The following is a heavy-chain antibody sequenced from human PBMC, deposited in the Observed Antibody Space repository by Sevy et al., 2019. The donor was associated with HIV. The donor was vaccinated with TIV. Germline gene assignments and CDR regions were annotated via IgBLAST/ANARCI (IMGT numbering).Heavy chain of an antibody. CDR2: INQDGSKK. CDR3: ARVGIFEGSESHFRFIDY. V-gene: IGHV3-7*01. D-gene: IGHD3-10*01. CDR1: GFTFSTYW. J-gene: IGHJ4*02. Sequence: GGSLRLSCAASGFTFSTYWMTWVRQAPGKGLEWVANINQDGSKKNYVDSMKDRFTISRDKAKNFLYVQVNSLRAEATAVYYCARVGIFEGSESHFRFIDYWGQGILVTVSS.